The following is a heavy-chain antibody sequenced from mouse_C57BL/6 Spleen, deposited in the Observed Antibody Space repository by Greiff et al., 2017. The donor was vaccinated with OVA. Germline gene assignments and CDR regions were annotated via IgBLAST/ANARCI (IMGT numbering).Heavy chain of an antibody. CDR1: GFSLTSYG. Sequence: VQLQQSGPGLVQPSQRLSITCTVSGFSLTSYGVHWVRQSPGKGLEWLGVIWSGGSTDYNAALISKLTSSKDNSKSQVFFKMNSLQADDTAIYYCASFYDGYYGYAMDYWGQGTSVTVSS. V-gene: IGHV2-2*01. CDR2: IWSGGST. CDR3: ASFYDGYYGYAMDY. J-gene: IGHJ4*01. D-gene: IGHD2-3*01.